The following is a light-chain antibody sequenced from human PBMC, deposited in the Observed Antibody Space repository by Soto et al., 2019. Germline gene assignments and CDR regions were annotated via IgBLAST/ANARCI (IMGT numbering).Light chain of an antibody. J-gene: IGKJ3*01. CDR3: QQYGRSPGLFT. CDR2: DAS. CDR1: QSVSSTY. V-gene: IGKV3-20*01. Sequence: EIVLTQSPGTLSLSPGERATLSCRASQSVSSTYLAWYQQKPGQAPRLLIYDASTRATGIPDRFSGSGSGTDFTLTISRREPEDVAVYYCQQYGRSPGLFTFGPGTKVEIK.